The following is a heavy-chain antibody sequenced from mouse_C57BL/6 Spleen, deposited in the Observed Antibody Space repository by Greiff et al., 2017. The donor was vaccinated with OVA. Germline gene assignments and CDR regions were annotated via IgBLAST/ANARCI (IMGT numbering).Heavy chain of an antibody. J-gene: IGHJ3*01. CDR1: GYTFTSYW. CDR2: IHPNSGST. D-gene: IGHD1-1*01. Sequence: QVQLQQPGAELVKPGASVKLSCKASGYTFTSYWMHWVKQRPGQGLEWIGMIHPNSGSTNYKEKFKSKATLTVDKSSSTAYMQLSSLTSEDSAVYYCARPYGSSYGFAYWGQGTLVTVSA. CDR3: ARPYGSSYGFAY. V-gene: IGHV1-64*01.